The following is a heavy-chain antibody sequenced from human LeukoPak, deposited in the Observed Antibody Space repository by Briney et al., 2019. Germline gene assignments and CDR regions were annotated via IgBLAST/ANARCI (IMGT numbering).Heavy chain of an antibody. D-gene: IGHD2-2*01. CDR2: INPNSGGT. CDR3: ARDESVFNCSSTSCYAGYYYYYMDV. J-gene: IGHJ6*03. V-gene: IGHV1-2*02. Sequence: GASVKVSCKASGYTFTGYYMHWVRQAPGQGLEWMGWINPNSGGTNYAQKFQGRVTMTRDTSISTAYMELSRLRSDDTAVYYCARDESVFNCSSTSCYAGYYYYYMDVWGKGTTVTVSS. CDR1: GYTFTGYY.